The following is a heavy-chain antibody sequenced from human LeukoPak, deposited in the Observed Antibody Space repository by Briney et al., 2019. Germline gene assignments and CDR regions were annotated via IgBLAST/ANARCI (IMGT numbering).Heavy chain of an antibody. CDR3: AREGENYDYVWGSYRYDNWFDP. Sequence: SETLSLTCTVSGGSISSYYWSWIRQPAGKGLEWIGRIYTSGSTNHNPSLKSRVTMSVDTSKTQFSLKLSSVTAADTAVYYCAREGENYDYVWGSYRYDNWFDPWGQGTLVTVSS. J-gene: IGHJ5*02. V-gene: IGHV4-4*07. CDR1: GGSISSYY. D-gene: IGHD3-16*02. CDR2: IYTSGST.